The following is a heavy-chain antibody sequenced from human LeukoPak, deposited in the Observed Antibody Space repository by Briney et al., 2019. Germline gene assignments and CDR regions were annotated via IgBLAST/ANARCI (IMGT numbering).Heavy chain of an antibody. CDR1: GGSISSSSYY. V-gene: IGHV4-39*01. D-gene: IGHD3-3*01. Sequence: SETLSLTCTVSGGSISSSSYYWGWICQPPGKGLEWIGSIYYSGSTYYSPSLKSRVSISVDTSKNQFSLKLSSVTAADTAVYYCARSITIFGLVNFADYWGQGTLVTVSS. J-gene: IGHJ4*02. CDR3: ARSITIFGLVNFADY. CDR2: IYYSGST.